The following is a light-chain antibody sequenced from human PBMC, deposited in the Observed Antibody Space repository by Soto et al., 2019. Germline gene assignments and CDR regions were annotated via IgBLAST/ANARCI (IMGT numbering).Light chain of an antibody. V-gene: IGLV2-23*02. Sequence: SVLTQPAPVSWSPGQAITIFCAGTSNDVGTYDFVSWYQQPPGKAPKLMIYEVSKRPSGVSNRFSGSKSGDTASLTISGLQAEDEADYYCCSYAGSSSPYVFGTGTKVTVL. CDR1: SNDVGTYDF. CDR2: EVS. CDR3: CSYAGSSSPYV. J-gene: IGLJ1*01.